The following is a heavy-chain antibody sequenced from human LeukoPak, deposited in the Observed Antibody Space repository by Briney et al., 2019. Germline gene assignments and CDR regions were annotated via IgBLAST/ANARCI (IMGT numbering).Heavy chain of an antibody. D-gene: IGHD5-24*01. CDR2: IRYDGSNK. J-gene: IGHJ4*02. Sequence: GGSLRLSCAASGFTFSSYAMHWVRQAPGKGLEWVAFIRYDGSNKYYADSVKGRFTISRDNSKNTLYLQMNSLRAEDTAVYYCAKLGLEMATIGYWGQGTLVTVSS. CDR3: AKLGLEMATIGY. V-gene: IGHV3-30*02. CDR1: GFTFSSYA.